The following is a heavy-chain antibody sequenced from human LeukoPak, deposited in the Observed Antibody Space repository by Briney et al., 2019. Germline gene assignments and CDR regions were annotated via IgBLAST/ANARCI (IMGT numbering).Heavy chain of an antibody. V-gene: IGHV1-46*01. CDR2: INPSGGST. J-gene: IGHJ4*02. D-gene: IGHD6-19*01. Sequence: ASVKVSCKASGGTFTNYAISWVRQAPGQGLEWMGIINPSGGSTSYAQKFQGRVTMTRDTSTSTVYMELSSLRSEDTAVYYCARDSSSAGSGWYFDYWGQGTLVTVSS. CDR1: GGTFTNYA. CDR3: ARDSSSAGSGWYFDY.